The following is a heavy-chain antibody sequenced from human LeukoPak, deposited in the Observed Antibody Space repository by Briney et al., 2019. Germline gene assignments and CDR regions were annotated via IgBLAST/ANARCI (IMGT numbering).Heavy chain of an antibody. V-gene: IGHV4-61*02. Sequence: SETLSLTCTVSGGSISSDLYYWTWIRQPAGKGLEWIGRIYSNGWTDYNPSLKSRVTMSLDTSKNQFSLRLGLVTAADTAFYYCARGSGWNSFGPWGQGTLVTVSS. CDR3: ARGSGWNSFGP. CDR2: IYSNGWT. D-gene: IGHD6-19*01. CDR1: GGSISSDLYY. J-gene: IGHJ5*02.